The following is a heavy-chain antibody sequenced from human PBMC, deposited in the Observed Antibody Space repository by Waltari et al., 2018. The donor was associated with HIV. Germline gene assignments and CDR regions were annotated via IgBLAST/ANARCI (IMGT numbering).Heavy chain of an antibody. Sequence: GSLRLSCAASGFTFTSYGMNWVRQAPGKGLEWVSFISSSSSTIYYADSVKGRFTISRDKAKNSLYLQMNSLRAEDTAVYYCARETYYYDSSGPYFDYWGQGTLVTVSS. CDR2: ISSSSSTI. D-gene: IGHD3-22*01. J-gene: IGHJ4*02. CDR1: GFTFTSYG. V-gene: IGHV3-48*01. CDR3: ARETYYYDSSGPYFDY.